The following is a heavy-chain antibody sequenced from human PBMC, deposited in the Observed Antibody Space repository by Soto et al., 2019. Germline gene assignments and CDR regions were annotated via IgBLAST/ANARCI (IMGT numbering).Heavy chain of an antibody. V-gene: IGHV3-23*01. J-gene: IGHJ4*02. CDR3: AKGRGTWNNHRFDY. CDR1: GFTFSDYA. D-gene: IGHD1-1*01. Sequence: EVQLLESGGGLVQPGGSLRLSCAASGFTFSDYAMTWVRQAPGKGLEWVSVIRASGAITYFAGSVKGRFTISRDNSKNTLYLQMNSLIVEDTAVYFCAKGRGTWNNHRFDYWGQGALVTVSS. CDR2: IRASGAIT.